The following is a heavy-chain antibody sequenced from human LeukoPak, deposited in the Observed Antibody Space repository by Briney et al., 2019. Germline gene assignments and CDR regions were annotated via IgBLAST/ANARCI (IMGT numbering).Heavy chain of an antibody. CDR2: ISGSSHIT. CDR1: GFTFSIYA. J-gene: IGHJ3*02. CDR3: GKYLQPSGFPYALDT. D-gene: IGHD5-12*01. Sequence: PGGSLRLSCPASGFTFSIYAMGWVRQGPVRGLEWVASISGSSHITTYTDSLKGRFTISRDNSKNTLYLQINSLRDDDTALYYCGKYLQPSGFPYALDTWGQGTMVTVSS. V-gene: IGHV3-23*01.